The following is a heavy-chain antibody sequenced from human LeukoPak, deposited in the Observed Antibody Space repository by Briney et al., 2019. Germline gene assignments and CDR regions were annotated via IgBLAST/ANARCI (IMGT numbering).Heavy chain of an antibody. CDR2: ISSSSSYI. D-gene: IGHD3-22*01. J-gene: IGHJ4*02. V-gene: IGHV3-21*01. CDR3: ARDGNYYDSSGYYRFDY. CDR1: GFTFSSYN. Sequence: GGSLTLSCAASGFTFSSYNMNWVRQAPGKGLEWVSSISSSSSYIYYADSVKGRFTISRDNAKNSLYLQMNSLRAEDTAVYYCARDGNYYDSSGYYRFDYWGQGTLVTVSS.